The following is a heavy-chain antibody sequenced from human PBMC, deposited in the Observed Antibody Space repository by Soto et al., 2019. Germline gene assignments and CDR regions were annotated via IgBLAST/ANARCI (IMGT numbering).Heavy chain of an antibody. V-gene: IGHV1-46*01. CDR1: GYTFTSYY. D-gene: IGHD3-22*01. CDR3: ARGYYYDSSGYYYLIY. J-gene: IGHJ4*02. Sequence: ASVKVSCKAFGYTFTSYYMHWVRQAPGQGLEWMGIINPSGGSTSYAQNFQGRVTMTRDTSTSTVYMELSSLRSEDTAVYYCARGYYYDSSGYYYLIYWGQGTLVTVSS. CDR2: INPSGGST.